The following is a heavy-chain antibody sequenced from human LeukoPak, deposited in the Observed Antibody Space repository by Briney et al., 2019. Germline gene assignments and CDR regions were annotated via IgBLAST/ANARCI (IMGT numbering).Heavy chain of an antibody. CDR3: AKRGLGSTSGAYFFDY. CDR1: GFSFSNYV. V-gene: IGHV3-23*01. J-gene: IGHJ4*02. Sequence: GGSLRLSCAASGFSFSNYVMSWVRQAPGKGLEWISSISSSGGSTYYANSVKGRFTVSRDNSKNTLYVQMNSLRAEDTAVYYCAKRGLGSTSGAYFFDYWGQGTLVTVSS. D-gene: IGHD2-2*01. CDR2: ISSSGGST.